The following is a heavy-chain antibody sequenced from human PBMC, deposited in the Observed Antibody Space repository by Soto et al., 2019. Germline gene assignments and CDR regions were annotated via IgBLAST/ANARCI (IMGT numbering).Heavy chain of an antibody. Sequence: QVQLVESGGGLVKPGGSLRLSCTGSRFIFSNYMTWIRQAPGKGLEWVSYISGSGAYTKYADSVRGRFTISRDNAKNSLWLQINSLRAEDTAVYYCARSSGWRHVVGYKYGLDVWGQGTTVIVSS. CDR2: ISGSGAYT. CDR1: RFIFSNY. D-gene: IGHD5-18*01. V-gene: IGHV3-11*06. J-gene: IGHJ6*02. CDR3: ARSSGWRHVVGYKYGLDV.